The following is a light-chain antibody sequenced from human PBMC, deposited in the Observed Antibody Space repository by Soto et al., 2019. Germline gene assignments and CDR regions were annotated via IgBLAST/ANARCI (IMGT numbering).Light chain of an antibody. J-gene: IGLJ1*01. V-gene: IGLV2-23*01. CDR1: SSDVGSYNL. CDR2: EGS. CDR3: CSYAGSSTYV. Sequence: QSVLTQPASASGSPGQSITISCTVTSSDVGSYNLVSWYQQHPGKAPKLVIYEGSKRPSGVSNRFSGSKSGNTGYLTISRLQAEDEADYYCCSYAGSSTYVFGTGTQLTVL.